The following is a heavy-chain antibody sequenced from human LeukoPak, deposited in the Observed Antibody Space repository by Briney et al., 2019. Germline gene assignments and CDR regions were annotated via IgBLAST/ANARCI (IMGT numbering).Heavy chain of an antibody. CDR2: INPNSSGT. CDR3: ARQIPTSGDTLN. J-gene: IGHJ4*02. CDR1: GYTFTDYY. Sequence: ASVKVSCKASGYTFTDYYIHWVRQAPGQGLEWMGRINPNSSGTEYAQKFRGRVTMTRDTSTSTAYMELSRLTSDDTAVFYCARQIPTSGDTLNWGPGTLVTVSS. V-gene: IGHV1-2*06. D-gene: IGHD2-21*02.